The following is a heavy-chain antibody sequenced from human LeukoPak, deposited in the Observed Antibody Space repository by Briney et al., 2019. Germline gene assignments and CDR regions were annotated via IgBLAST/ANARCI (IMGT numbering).Heavy chain of an antibody. CDR2: IYYSGST. Sequence: PSETLSLTCTVSGGSISSYYWSWIRQPPGKGLEWIGYIYYSGSTNYNPSLKSRVTISVDTSKNQFSLKLSSVTAADTAVYYCARDGYSYGTNFDYWGQGTLVTVSS. V-gene: IGHV4-59*12. CDR3: ARDGYSYGTNFDY. J-gene: IGHJ4*02. D-gene: IGHD5-18*01. CDR1: GGSISSYY.